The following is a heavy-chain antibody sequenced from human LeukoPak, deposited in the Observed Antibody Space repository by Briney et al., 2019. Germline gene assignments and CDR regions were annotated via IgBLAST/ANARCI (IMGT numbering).Heavy chain of an antibody. CDR2: IYSGGST. CDR1: GFTFSSYW. CDR3: ARGGGRRAFDI. Sequence: GGSLRLSCAASGFTFSSYWMSWVRQAPGKGLEWVSVIYSGGSTYYADSVKGRFTISRDNSKNTLYLQMNSLRAEDTAVYYCARGGGRRAFDIWGQGTMVTVSS. J-gene: IGHJ3*02. V-gene: IGHV3-66*01. D-gene: IGHD2-15*01.